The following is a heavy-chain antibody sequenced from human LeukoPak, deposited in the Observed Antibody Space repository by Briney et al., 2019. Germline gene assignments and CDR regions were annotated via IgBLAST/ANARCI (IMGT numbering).Heavy chain of an antibody. V-gene: IGHV3-30*02. J-gene: IGHJ4*02. Sequence: GGSLRLSCGASGFTFNIYGMRWVRQAPGKGLECVAFIRYDGSDKYYADSVKGRFIISRDNSNNTLYLQMNSLRVEDTAVYYCARVKGGTYPNGGPEECWGQGTLVTVSS. CDR2: IRYDGSDK. CDR3: ARVKGGTYPNGGPEEC. D-gene: IGHD1-26*01. CDR1: GFTFNIYG.